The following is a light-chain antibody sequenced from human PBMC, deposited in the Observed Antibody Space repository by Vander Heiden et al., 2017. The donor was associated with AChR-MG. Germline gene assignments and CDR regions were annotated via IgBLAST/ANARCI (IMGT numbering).Light chain of an antibody. V-gene: IGLV2-23*02. Sequence: QSALPQPASVSGSPGQSITLSCPGTSSDIGSYSLVSWYQQDPGKAPKLMIYEVTKRPSGVSNRFSGSKCGNTASLTISGLQAEDEADYYCCSYAGSSTSVFGTGTKVTVL. CDR2: EVT. CDR1: SSDIGSYSL. CDR3: CSYAGSSTSV. J-gene: IGLJ1*01.